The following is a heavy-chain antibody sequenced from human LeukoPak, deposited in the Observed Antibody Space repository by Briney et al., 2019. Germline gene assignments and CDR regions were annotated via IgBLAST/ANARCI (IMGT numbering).Heavy chain of an antibody. J-gene: IGHJ4*02. CDR2: ISGNGLNT. V-gene: IGHV3-23*01. CDR1: GFTLDRYG. D-gene: IGHD2-8*01. CDR3: VTGVNSHGDFFAY. Sequence: VGSLILSCAGSGFTLDRYGMAWVRQTPGRGLEWVSTISGNGLNTHFADPVRGRFTISRDVPKITVSLLVSSLRAEDTAMSYCVTGVNSHGDFFAYWAQGIQVTVSS.